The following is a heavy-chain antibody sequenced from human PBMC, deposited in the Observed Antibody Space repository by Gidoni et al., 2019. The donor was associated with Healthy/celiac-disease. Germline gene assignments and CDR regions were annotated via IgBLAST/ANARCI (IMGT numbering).Heavy chain of an antibody. D-gene: IGHD3-10*02. J-gene: IGHJ4*02. CDR2: ISGSGGST. CDR3: ACSGRYSPSDY. V-gene: IGHV3-23*01. Sequence: EVQLWEYGGGWVQTGGSLRISCAASGFTFSSYAMSWVVQAPGKGLEWVSAISGSGGSTYYADSLKGRFTSSRDNSKTTLYLQMNSLRAEDTAVYYCACSGRYSPSDYWGQGTLVTVSS. CDR1: GFTFSSYA.